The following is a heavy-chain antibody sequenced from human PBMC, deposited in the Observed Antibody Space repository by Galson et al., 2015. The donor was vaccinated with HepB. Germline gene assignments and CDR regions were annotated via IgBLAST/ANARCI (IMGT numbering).Heavy chain of an antibody. CDR3: AADHYDILTGYWDY. Sequence: SLRLSCAASGFTFSSYAMSWVRQAPGKGLECVSAIGGRGGTTYYADSVKGRFIISRDNSENTVYLQMNSLRAEDTAVYYCAADHYDILTGYWDYWGQGTLVTVSS. CDR1: GFTFSSYA. D-gene: IGHD3-9*01. V-gene: IGHV3-23*01. CDR2: IGGRGGTT. J-gene: IGHJ4*02.